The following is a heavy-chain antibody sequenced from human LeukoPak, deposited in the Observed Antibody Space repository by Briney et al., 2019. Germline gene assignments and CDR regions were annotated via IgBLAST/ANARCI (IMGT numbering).Heavy chain of an antibody. Sequence: GGSLRLSCAASGFTFSSYSMNWVRQVPRKGLEWVSSIRSSSSYIYYADSVRGRFTISRDNAKNALYLQMISLRAEDTAVYYCARDRDKGVETYYYYGMVVWGQGTTVTVSS. D-gene: IGHD3-3*01. J-gene: IGHJ6*02. CDR2: IRSSSSYI. CDR3: ARDRDKGVETYYYYGMVV. V-gene: IGHV3-21*01. CDR1: GFTFSSYS.